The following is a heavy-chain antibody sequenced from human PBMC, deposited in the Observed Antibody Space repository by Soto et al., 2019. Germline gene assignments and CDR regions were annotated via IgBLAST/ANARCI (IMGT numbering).Heavy chain of an antibody. CDR3: ARDKRDLRFLEWSYYFDY. CDR1: GFTFSSCA. D-gene: IGHD3-3*01. J-gene: IGHJ4*02. V-gene: IGHV3-30-3*01. Sequence: QVQLVESGGGVVQPGRSLRLSCAASGFTFSSCAMHWVRQAPGKGLEWVALISYDGSNKYYADSVKGRFTISRDNSKKTLDLQMNSLRAEDTAVYYCARDKRDLRFLEWSYYFDYWGQGTLVTVSS. CDR2: ISYDGSNK.